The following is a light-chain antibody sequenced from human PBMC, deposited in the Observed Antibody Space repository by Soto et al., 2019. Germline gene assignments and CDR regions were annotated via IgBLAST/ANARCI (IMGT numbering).Light chain of an antibody. J-gene: IGLJ1*01. CDR3: SSYAGSNIV. Sequence: QSALTQPPSASGSPGRSVTISCTGTSSDVGGYNYVSWYQQHPGKAPKLMIYEVSKRPSGVPDRFSGSKSGNTASLTVSGLQADDEADYYCSSYAGSNIVFGTGTKLTVL. CDR1: SSDVGGYNY. CDR2: EVS. V-gene: IGLV2-8*01.